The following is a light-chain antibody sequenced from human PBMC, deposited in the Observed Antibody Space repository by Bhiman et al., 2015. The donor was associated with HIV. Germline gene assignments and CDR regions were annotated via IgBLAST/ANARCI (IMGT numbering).Light chain of an antibody. V-gene: IGLV3-21*04. CDR3: QVWDSSSDHPI. CDR2: YDT. J-gene: IGLJ2*01. Sequence: VLTQPPSVSVAPGKTARITCGGNNIGSKSVHWYQQRPGQAPVLVIYYDTDRPSGIPERFSGSNSENTATLTISRVEAGDEADYYCQVWDSSSDHPIFGGGTKLTVL. CDR1: NIGSKS.